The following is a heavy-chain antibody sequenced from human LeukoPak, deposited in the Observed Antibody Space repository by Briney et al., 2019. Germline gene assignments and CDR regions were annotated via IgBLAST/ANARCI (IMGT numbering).Heavy chain of an antibody. Sequence: SQTLSLTCAVYGGSFSGYYWSWIRQPPGKGLEWIGEINHSGSTNYNPSLQSRVTISVDTSKNQFSLKLSSVTAADTAVYYCARGRAPWSGKYPLIGMDVWDQGTTVTVSS. CDR1: GGSFSGYY. CDR2: INHSGST. V-gene: IGHV4-34*01. CDR3: ARGRAPWSGKYPLIGMDV. D-gene: IGHD3-3*01. J-gene: IGHJ6*02.